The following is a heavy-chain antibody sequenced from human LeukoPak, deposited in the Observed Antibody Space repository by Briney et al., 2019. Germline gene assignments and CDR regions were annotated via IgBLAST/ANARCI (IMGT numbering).Heavy chain of an antibody. CDR2: IIPIFGTA. CDR3: AKGYPYYYYMDV. J-gene: IGHJ6*03. D-gene: IGHD2-15*01. Sequence: GASVKVSCKASGGTFSSYAISWVRQAPGQGLEWMGRIIPIFGTANYAQKFQGRVTITTDESTSTAYMEPSSLRSEDTAVYYCAKGYPYYYYMDVWGKGTTVTVSS. V-gene: IGHV1-69*05. CDR1: GGTFSSYA.